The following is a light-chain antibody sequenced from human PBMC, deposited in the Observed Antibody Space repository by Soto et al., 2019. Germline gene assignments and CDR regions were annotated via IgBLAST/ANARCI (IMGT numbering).Light chain of an antibody. J-gene: IGKJ2*01. CDR2: MAS. Sequence: DIQMTQSPSTLSASVGDRVTITCRASQGLSHWLAWYQQKPGKAPKVLIYMASNLESGVPSRFSGSGSGTEFTLTINTLQPDDFGTYYCQQYKNYPYTFGQGTKVEIK. CDR1: QGLSHW. V-gene: IGKV1-5*03. CDR3: QQYKNYPYT.